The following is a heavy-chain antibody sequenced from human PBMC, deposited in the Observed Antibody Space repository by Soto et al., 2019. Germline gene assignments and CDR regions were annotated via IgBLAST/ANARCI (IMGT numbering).Heavy chain of an antibody. Sequence: QVQLQESGPGLVKPSQTLSLTCTVSGGSISSGGYYWSWIRQHPGKGLEWIGYIYYSGSTYYNPSLKRRVTISVDTSKNQFALKLSSVTAAVTAVYYCAASCVGCGGLNYYGMDVWGQGTTVTVSS. V-gene: IGHV4-31*03. CDR1: GGSISSGGYY. D-gene: IGHD2-21*01. J-gene: IGHJ6*02. CDR2: IYYSGST. CDR3: AASCVGCGGLNYYGMDV.